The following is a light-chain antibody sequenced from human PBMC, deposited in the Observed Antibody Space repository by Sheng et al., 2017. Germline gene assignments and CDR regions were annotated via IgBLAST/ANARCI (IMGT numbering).Light chain of an antibody. CDR2: DDS. Sequence: SYVLTQPPSVSVAPGETARITCGGSNIGSETVHWYQQKPGQAPVLVVYDDSDRPSGIPERFSGSNSGNTATLTISRVEAGGEADYYCQVWDSSSDHVVFGGGTKLTVL. V-gene: IGLV3-21*02. CDR3: QVWDSSSDHVV. CDR1: NIGSET. J-gene: IGLJ2*01.